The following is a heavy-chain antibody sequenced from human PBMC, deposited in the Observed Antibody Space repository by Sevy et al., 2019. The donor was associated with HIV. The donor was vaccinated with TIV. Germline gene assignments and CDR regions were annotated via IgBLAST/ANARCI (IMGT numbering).Heavy chain of an antibody. CDR2: IYYSGST. V-gene: IGHV4-39*01. D-gene: IGHD2-15*01. CDR1: GGSISSSSYY. CDR3: ARLWGIVVAFDY. J-gene: IGHJ4*02. Sequence: SETLSITCTVSGGSISSSSYYWGWIRQPPGKGLEWIGSIYYSGSTYYNPSLKSRVTISVDTSKNQFSLKLSSVTAADTAVYYCARLWGIVVAFDYRGQGTLVTVSS.